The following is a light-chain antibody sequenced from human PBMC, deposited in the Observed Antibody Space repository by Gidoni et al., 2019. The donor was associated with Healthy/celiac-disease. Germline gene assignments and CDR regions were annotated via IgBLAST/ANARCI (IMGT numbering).Light chain of an antibody. CDR2: WAS. J-gene: IGKJ4*01. CDR1: HSVLYSSNSKSY. Sequence: DIVMTQSPDSLAVSLGERATINSKSSHSVLYSSNSKSYLSWYQQRPGQPPKLLIYWASTRESGVPDRFSGSGSGTHFTLTISSLQAEDVAVYYCQQYYSTPLTFGGGTKVEIK. V-gene: IGKV4-1*01. CDR3: QQYYSTPLT.